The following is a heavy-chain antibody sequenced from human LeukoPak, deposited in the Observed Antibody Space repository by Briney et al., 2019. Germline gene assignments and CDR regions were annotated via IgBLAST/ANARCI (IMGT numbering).Heavy chain of an antibody. V-gene: IGHV4-39*07. CDR2: INHSGST. J-gene: IGHJ4*02. Sequence: SETLSLTCTVSGGSISSSSYYWSWIRQPPGKGLEWIGEINHSGSTNYNPSLKSRVTISVDTSKNQFSLKLSSVTAADTAVYYCARDSKNYDILTGYYVDYWGQGTLVTVSS. CDR3: ARDSKNYDILTGYYVDY. D-gene: IGHD3-9*01. CDR1: GGSISSSSYY.